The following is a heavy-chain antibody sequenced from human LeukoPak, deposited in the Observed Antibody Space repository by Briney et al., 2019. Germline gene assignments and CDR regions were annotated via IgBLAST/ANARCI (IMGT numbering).Heavy chain of an antibody. CDR1: GFTFSSYG. J-gene: IGHJ6*02. Sequence: GRSLRLSCAASGFTFSSYGMHWVRQAPGKGLEGVAVISYDGSSKYYADSVKGRFTISRDNSKNTLYLQMNSLRAEDTAVYYCAKDLSLDSYGDDYYGMDVWGQGTTVTVSS. D-gene: IGHD5-18*01. V-gene: IGHV3-30*18. CDR3: AKDLSLDSYGDDYYGMDV. CDR2: ISYDGSSK.